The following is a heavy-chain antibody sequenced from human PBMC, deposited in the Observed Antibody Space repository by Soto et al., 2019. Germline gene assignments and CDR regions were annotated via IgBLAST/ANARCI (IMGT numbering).Heavy chain of an antibody. V-gene: IGHV4-59*08. J-gene: IGHJ5*02. D-gene: IGHD4-17*01. CDR2: IYYSGST. CDR3: ARRLPGDYGHWFDP. CDR1: GGSISSYY. Sequence: ASETLSLTCTVSGGSISSYYWSWIRQPPGKGLEWIGYIYYSGSTNYNPSLKSRVTISVDTSKNQFSLKLSSVTAADTAVYYCARRLPGDYGHWFDPWGQGILVTVSS.